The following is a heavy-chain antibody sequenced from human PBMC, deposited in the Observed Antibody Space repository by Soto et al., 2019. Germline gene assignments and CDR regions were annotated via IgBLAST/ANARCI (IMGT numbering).Heavy chain of an antibody. Sequence: GGSLRLSCAASGFTFSSYAMSWVRQAPGKGLEWVSAISGSGGSTYYADSVKGRFTISRDNSKNTLYLQMNSLRAEDTAVYYCAKDLVRYSGYDWLGADFDYWGQGTLGTV. CDR3: AKDLVRYSGYDWLGADFDY. CDR2: ISGSGGST. D-gene: IGHD5-12*01. CDR1: GFTFSSYA. V-gene: IGHV3-23*01. J-gene: IGHJ4*02.